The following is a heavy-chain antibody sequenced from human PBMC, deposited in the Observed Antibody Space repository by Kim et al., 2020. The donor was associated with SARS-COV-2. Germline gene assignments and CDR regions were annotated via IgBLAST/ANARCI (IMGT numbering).Heavy chain of an antibody. J-gene: IGHJ4*02. CDR2: TSRRT. D-gene: IGHD3-16*02. Sequence: TSRRTNYDPSHQSRVTMSVDMSKNQFSLKLSSVTAADTAVYYCASALGHWGQGTLVTVSS. CDR3: ASALGH. V-gene: IGHV4-4*07.